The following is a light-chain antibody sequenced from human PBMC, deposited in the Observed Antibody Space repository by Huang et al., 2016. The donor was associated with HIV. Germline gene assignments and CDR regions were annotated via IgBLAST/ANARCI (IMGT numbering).Light chain of an antibody. CDR3: QQYFSTPRT. CDR1: QAISNS. Sequence: DIQMTQSPSSLSASVGDKVSITCRASQAISNSLVWYQQQPGKAPKLLLDGASRLESGVSSRFSGSGSVTDYTLTISSLQPEDFATYYCQQYFSTPRTFGQGTKVEIK. V-gene: IGKV1-NL1*01. J-gene: IGKJ1*01. CDR2: GAS.